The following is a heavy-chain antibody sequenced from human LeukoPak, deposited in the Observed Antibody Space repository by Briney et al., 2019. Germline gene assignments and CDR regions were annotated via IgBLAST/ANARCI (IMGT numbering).Heavy chain of an antibody. CDR2: ISYDGSNK. V-gene: IGHV3-30-3*01. CDR3: ARDQDSGYDLGNFDY. Sequence: GGSLRLSCAASGFTFSSYAMHWVRQAPGKGLEWVAVISYDGSNKYYADSVKGRFTISRDNSKNTLYLQMNSLRAEDTAVYYCARDQDSGYDLGNFDYWGQGTLVTVYS. J-gene: IGHJ4*02. D-gene: IGHD5-12*01. CDR1: GFTFSSYA.